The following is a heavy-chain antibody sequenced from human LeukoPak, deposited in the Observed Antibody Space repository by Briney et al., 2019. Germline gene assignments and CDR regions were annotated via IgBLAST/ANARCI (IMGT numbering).Heavy chain of an antibody. CDR3: AGYTVVRGLTLSAFDI. D-gene: IGHD3-10*01. CDR1: GDTLTGYY. J-gene: IGHJ3*02. Sequence: ASVKVSCKASGDTLTGYYIHWVRQAPRHGLEWMGCFDPNTGATHYAQKFQGRVTMTRDTSIDTDFLELRSLISDDTALYYCAGYTVVRGLTLSAFDIWGQGTMVTVSS. V-gene: IGHV1-2*02. CDR2: FDPNTGAT.